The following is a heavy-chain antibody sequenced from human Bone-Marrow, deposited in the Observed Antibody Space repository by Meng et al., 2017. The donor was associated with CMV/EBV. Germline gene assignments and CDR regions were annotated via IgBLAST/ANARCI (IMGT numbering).Heavy chain of an antibody. CDR3: ARALRFDY. Sequence: GGSLRLSCAASGFTFSSYSMNWVRQAPGKGLEWVSYISSSSSTIYYADSVKGRFTISRDNAKNSLYLQMNSLRAEDTAVYYCARALRFDYWGQGTLGTVSS. J-gene: IGHJ4*02. V-gene: IGHV3-48*04. CDR1: GFTFSSYS. CDR2: ISSSSSTI.